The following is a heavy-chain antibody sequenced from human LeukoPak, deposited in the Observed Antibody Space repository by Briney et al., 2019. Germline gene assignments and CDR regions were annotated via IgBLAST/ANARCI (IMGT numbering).Heavy chain of an antibody. D-gene: IGHD1-20*01. CDR3: TSQPPGALTGDAFDI. Sequence: GGSLRLSCAASGFTFSGSAMHWVRQASGKGLEWAGRIRSKANSYATAYAASVKGRFTISRDDSKNTAYLQMNSLKTEDTAVYYCTSQPPGALTGDAFDIWGQGTMVTVSS. CDR1: GFTFSGSA. V-gene: IGHV3-73*01. J-gene: IGHJ3*02. CDR2: IRSKANSYAT.